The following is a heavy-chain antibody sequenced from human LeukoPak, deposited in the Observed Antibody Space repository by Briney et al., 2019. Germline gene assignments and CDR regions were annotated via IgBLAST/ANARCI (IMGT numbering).Heavy chain of an antibody. CDR3: ARAFVVATIYYMDV. CDR1: GFTFSSYA. V-gene: IGHV3-23*01. D-gene: IGHD5-12*01. Sequence: GGSLRLSCAASGFTFSSYAMSWVRQAPGKGLEWVSAISGSGGSTYYADSVKGRFTISRDNSKNTLYLQMNSLRAEDTAVYYCARAFVVATIYYMDVWGKGTTVTVSS. J-gene: IGHJ6*03. CDR2: ISGSGGST.